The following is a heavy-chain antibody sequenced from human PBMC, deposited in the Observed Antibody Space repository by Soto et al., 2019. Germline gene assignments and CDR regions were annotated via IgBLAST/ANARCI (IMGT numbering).Heavy chain of an antibody. V-gene: IGHV4-39*01. Sequence: LSLTCTVSGGSISSSSYYWGWIRQPPGKGLEWIGSIYYSGSTYYNPSLKSRVTISVDTSKNQFSLKLSSVTAADTAVYYCAIVYYYGSGSYFGDVGGGFAYWGQGTLVTVSS. D-gene: IGHD3-10*01. CDR2: IYYSGST. CDR1: GGSISSSSYY. J-gene: IGHJ4*02. CDR3: AIVYYYGSGSYFGDVGGGFAY.